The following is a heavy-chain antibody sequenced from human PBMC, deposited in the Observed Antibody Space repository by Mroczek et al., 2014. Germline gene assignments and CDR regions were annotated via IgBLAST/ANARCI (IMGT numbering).Heavy chain of an antibody. D-gene: IGHD3-10*01. CDR1: GGSISSGGYY. CDR2: IYYSGST. V-gene: IGHV4-31*03. CDR3: ARDLMVRGVIGPRDPNAFDI. Sequence: QVQLQESGPGLVKPSQTLSLTCTVSGGSISSGGYYWSWIRQHPGKGLEWIGYIYYSGSTYYNPSLKSRVTISVDTSKNQFSLKLSSVTAADTAVYYCARDLMVRGVIGPRDPNAFDIWGQGTMVTVSS. J-gene: IGHJ3*02.